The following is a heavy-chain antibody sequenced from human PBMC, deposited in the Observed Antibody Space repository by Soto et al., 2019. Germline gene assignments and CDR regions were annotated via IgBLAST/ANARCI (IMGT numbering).Heavy chain of an antibody. Sequence: VASVKVSCKASGYTFTDYYIHWVRQAPGQGLEFMGWINANNGGAGSAQQFQGRVTVTRDTSITTVYMELSNLRSDDTGVYYCAREGGSETLQPSYNWFDTWGQGTLVTVSS. CDR1: GYTFTDYY. CDR2: INANNGGA. J-gene: IGHJ5*02. D-gene: IGHD6-25*01. V-gene: IGHV1-2*02. CDR3: AREGGSETLQPSYNWFDT.